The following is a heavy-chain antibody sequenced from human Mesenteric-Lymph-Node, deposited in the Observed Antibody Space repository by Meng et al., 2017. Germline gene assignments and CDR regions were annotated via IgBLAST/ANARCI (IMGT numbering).Heavy chain of an antibody. CDR3: ARLLRWRGGRMYLDY. D-gene: IGHD4-23*01. Sequence: ASLKVSCKASGYTFTGYYMHWLRQAPGQGREWMGCMNPNSGNSGYSQKFQVRVTITRNTSMSTAYMDLSSLRSADTAVYYCARLLRWRGGRMYLDYWGQGTLVTVSS. CDR1: GYTFTGYY. V-gene: IGHV1-8*03. CDR2: MNPNSGNS. J-gene: IGHJ4*02.